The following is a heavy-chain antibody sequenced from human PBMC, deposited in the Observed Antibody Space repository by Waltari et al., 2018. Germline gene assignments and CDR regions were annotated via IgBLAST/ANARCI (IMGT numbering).Heavy chain of an antibody. CDR3: ARLPRGVDI. V-gene: IGHV4-38-2*01. D-gene: IGHD3-10*01. CDR1: GYSISSGYY. Sequence: QVQLQESGPGLVRPSGTLSLTCAASGYSISSGYYWGWIRQTPGKGLEWIGSIYHSGSPYYNPSLKSRVTISVDTSKNQFSLKLSSVTAADTAVYYCARLPRGVDIWGQGTMVTVSS. CDR2: IYHSGSP. J-gene: IGHJ3*02.